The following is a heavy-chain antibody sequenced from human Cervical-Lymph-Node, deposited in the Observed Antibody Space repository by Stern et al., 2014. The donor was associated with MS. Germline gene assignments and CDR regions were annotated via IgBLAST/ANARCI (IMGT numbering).Heavy chain of an antibody. CDR1: GFNFRTYT. D-gene: IGHD3/OR15-3a*01. Sequence: EVQLLESGAGLVKPGGSLRLSCTASGFNFRTYTMSWVRQAPGKGLECVSSISSSNSYTYYADSVKGRFTVSRDNAKTSLYLQMNSLRAEDTAIYYCVRDRGLATVTSFFDYWGQGILVTVSS. CDR2: ISSSNSYT. V-gene: IGHV3-21*01. J-gene: IGHJ4*02. CDR3: VRDRGLATVTSFFDY.